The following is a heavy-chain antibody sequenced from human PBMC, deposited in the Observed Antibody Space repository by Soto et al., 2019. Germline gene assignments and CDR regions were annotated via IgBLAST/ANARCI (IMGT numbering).Heavy chain of an antibody. D-gene: IGHD4-17*01. CDR3: AKGAISGDGIWLMDS. Sequence: GGSLRLSCAASGFTFRNYAMTWARQAPGKGLEWVSSLLRSGSSAYYADSVRGRFTISSDTSANSLYLQMDNLRAEDTAIYYCAKGAISGDGIWLMDSWGQGTVVTVSS. CDR2: LLRSGSSA. V-gene: IGHV3-23*01. CDR1: GFTFRNYA. J-gene: IGHJ5*02.